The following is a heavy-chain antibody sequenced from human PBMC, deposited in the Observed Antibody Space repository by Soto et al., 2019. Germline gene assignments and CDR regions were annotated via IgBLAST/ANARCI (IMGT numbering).Heavy chain of an antibody. CDR3: AKGFEDYYGSGSYYNVGY. Sequence: GGSLRLCFAASRITSSSYAISLVREAPGKVLEWVSDIGVSGGSTYYADSVKGRLTISRDNSKNTVYLPMNSLRAEDTDVYYCAKGFEDYYGSGSYYNVGYWGQGTLVTVAS. V-gene: IGHV3-23*01. CDR1: RITSSSYA. CDR2: IGVSGGST. D-gene: IGHD3-10*01. J-gene: IGHJ4*02.